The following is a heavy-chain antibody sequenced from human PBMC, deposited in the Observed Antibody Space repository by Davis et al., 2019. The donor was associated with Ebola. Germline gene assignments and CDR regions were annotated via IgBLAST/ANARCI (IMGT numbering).Heavy chain of an antibody. Sequence: PSETLSLTCAVYGGSFSGYYWSWIRQPPGKGLEWIGEINHSGSTNYNQSLKSRVTISVDTSKNQFSLKLSSVTAADTAVHYCARRRSRLRYFDWDFDYWGQGTLVTVSS. CDR2: INHSGST. J-gene: IGHJ4*02. CDR1: GGSFSGYY. D-gene: IGHD3-9*01. V-gene: IGHV4-34*01. CDR3: ARRRSRLRYFDWDFDY.